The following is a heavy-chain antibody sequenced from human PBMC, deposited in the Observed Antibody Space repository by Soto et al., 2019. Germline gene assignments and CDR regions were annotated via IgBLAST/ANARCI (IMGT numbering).Heavy chain of an antibody. CDR3: ARSFPYYDILTGYRYYYGMDV. CDR1: GGSISSSNW. CDR2: IYHNGST. Sequence: SETLSLTCAVSGGSISSSNWWSWVRQPPGKGLEWIGEIYHNGSTNYNPYLKSRITISVDKSKNQLSMKLSSMTAADTALYCCARSFPYYDILTGYRYYYGMDVWGQGTTVT. J-gene: IGHJ6*02. V-gene: IGHV4-4*01. D-gene: IGHD3-9*01.